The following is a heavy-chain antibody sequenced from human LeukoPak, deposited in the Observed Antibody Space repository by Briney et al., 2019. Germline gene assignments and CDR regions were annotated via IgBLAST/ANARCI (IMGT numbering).Heavy chain of an antibody. CDR3: ARVDYGDNSKDFDY. J-gene: IGHJ4*02. Sequence: KTSETLSLTCTVSGGSISSSSYYWGWIRQPPGKGLEWIGNIYYSGSTYYNPSLKSRVTISVDTSKNQFSQNLSSVTAADTAVYYCARVDYGDNSKDFDYWGQGTLVTVSS. V-gene: IGHV4-39*07. CDR1: GGSISSSSYY. D-gene: IGHD4-23*01. CDR2: IYYSGST.